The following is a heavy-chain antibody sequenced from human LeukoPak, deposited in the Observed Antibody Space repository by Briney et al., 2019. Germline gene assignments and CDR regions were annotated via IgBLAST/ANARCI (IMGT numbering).Heavy chain of an antibody. Sequence: GGSLRLSCAASGFTFDDYAMHWVRQAPGKGLEWVSGISWNSGSIGYADSVKGRFTTSRDNAKNSLYLQMNSLRAEDTALYYCAKVPDNLDAFDIWGQGTMVTVSS. CDR3: AKVPDNLDAFDI. D-gene: IGHD1-1*01. V-gene: IGHV3-9*01. J-gene: IGHJ3*02. CDR2: ISWNSGSI. CDR1: GFTFDDYA.